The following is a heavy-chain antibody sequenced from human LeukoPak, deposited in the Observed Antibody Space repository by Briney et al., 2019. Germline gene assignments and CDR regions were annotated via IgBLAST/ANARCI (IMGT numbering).Heavy chain of an antibody. J-gene: IGHJ4*02. V-gene: IGHV3-23*01. CDR2: ISYNGGSK. Sequence: GGSLRLSCAASGFTFNRYAMSWVRQALGKGLEWVSGISYNGGSKFYADSVKGRFIISRDNSKNTLFLQLNSLRAEDTGVYYCAKRIILDPHTDYWGQGTLVTVSS. D-gene: IGHD3/OR15-3a*01. CDR1: GFTFNRYA. CDR3: AKRIILDPHTDY.